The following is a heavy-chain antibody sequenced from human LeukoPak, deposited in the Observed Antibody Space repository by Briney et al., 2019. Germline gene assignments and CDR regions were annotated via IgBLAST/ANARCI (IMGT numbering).Heavy chain of an antibody. Sequence: ASTVNVSCKASGYTFTSYDITWVRQATGQGLEWMGWMNPNSGNTGYAQKFQGRVTMTRNTSISTAYMDLSSLRSEDTAVYYCTRGHSADWGQGTLVTVSS. D-gene: IGHD6-19*01. V-gene: IGHV1-8*01. CDR2: MNPNSGNT. J-gene: IGHJ1*01. CDR1: GYTFTSYD. CDR3: TRGHSAD.